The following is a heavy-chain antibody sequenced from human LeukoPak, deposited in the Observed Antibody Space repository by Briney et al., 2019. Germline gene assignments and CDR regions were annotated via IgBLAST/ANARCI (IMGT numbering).Heavy chain of an antibody. D-gene: IGHD2-15*01. J-gene: IGHJ4*02. CDR2: ISYDGSNK. CDR3: AKDREDCSGGSCYFGPFDY. Sequence: PGGSLRLSCAASGFTFSSYSMNWVRQAPGKGLEWVAVISYDGSNKYDADSVKGRFTISRDNSKNTLYLQMNSLRAEVTAVYYCAKDREDCSGGSCYFGPFDYWGQGALVTVSS. V-gene: IGHV3-30*18. CDR1: GFTFSSYS.